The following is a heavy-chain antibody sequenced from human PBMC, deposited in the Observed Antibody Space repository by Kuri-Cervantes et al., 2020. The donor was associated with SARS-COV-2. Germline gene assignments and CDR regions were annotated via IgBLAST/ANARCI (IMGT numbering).Heavy chain of an antibody. CDR3: AREWAVVNYFDY. CDR2: IYTSGST. D-gene: IGHD4-23*01. Sequence: GSLRLSCTVSGGSISSYYWGWIRQPAGKGLEWIGYIYTSGSTNYNPSLKSRVTISVDTSKNQFSLKLSSVTAADTAVYYCAREWAVVNYFDYWGQGTLVTVSS. J-gene: IGHJ4*02. V-gene: IGHV4-4*09. CDR1: GGSISSYY.